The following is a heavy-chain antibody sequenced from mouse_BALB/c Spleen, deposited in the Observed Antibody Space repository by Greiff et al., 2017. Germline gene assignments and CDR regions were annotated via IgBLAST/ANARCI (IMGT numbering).Heavy chain of an antibody. V-gene: IGHV7-1*02. Sequence: DVMLVESGGGLVQPGGSLRLSCATSGFTFSDFYMEWVRQPPGKRLEWIAASRNKANDYTTEYSASVKGRFIVSRDTSQSILYLQMNALRAEDTAIYYCARDNYYGNYFYAMDYWGQGTSVTVSS. CDR2: SRNKANDYTT. CDR3: ARDNYYGNYFYAMDY. J-gene: IGHJ4*01. D-gene: IGHD2-1*01. CDR1: GFTFSDFY.